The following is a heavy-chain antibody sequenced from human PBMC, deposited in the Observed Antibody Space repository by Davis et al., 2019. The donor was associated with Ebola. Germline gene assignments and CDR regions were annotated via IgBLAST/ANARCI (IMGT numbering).Heavy chain of an antibody. CDR1: GYSFTNYW. CDR3: AKQKIPAPSHPLGEPLDSWFDP. D-gene: IGHD2-2*01. J-gene: IGHJ5*02. CDR2: IDPSDSYT. Sequence: GESLKISCKGSGYSFTNYWINWVRQMPGKGLEWMGRIDPSDSYTDYSPSFQGHVTISADKPISTAYLQWSSLKASDTAMYYCAKQKIPAPSHPLGEPLDSWFDPWGQGTLVTVSS. V-gene: IGHV5-10-1*01.